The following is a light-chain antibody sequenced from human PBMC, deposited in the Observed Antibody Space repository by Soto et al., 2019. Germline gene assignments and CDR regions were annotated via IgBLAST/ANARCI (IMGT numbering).Light chain of an antibody. V-gene: IGLV2-14*01. CDR1: SSDVGGYNY. CDR3: SSYTSSSTYV. J-gene: IGLJ1*01. CDR2: DVS. Sequence: QSALTQTASVSGSPGQSITISCTGTSSDVGGYNYVSWYQQYPGKAPKLMIYDVSNRPSGVSNRFSGSKSVNTASLTISGLQAEDEADYYCSSYTSSSTYVFGTGTKLTVL.